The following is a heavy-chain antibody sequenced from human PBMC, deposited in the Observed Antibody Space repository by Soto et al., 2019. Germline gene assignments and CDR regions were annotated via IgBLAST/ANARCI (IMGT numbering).Heavy chain of an antibody. V-gene: IGHV3-33*01. CDR1: GFTFSTYG. CDR2: IWYDGSNK. J-gene: IGHJ4*02. D-gene: IGHD2-15*01. Sequence: GGSLRLSCAASGFTFSTYGIHWVRQAPGKGLEWVAVIWYDGSNKYYADSVKGRFTISRDNSKNTVCLQMNSLRAEDTAVYYCVRDVYCSGGNCYEGGDYWGQGTLVTVSS. CDR3: VRDVYCSGGNCYEGGDY.